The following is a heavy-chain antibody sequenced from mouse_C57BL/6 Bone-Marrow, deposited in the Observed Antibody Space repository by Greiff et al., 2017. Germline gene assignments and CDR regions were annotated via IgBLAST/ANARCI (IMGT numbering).Heavy chain of an antibody. Sequence: VQPQPPGAELVMPGASVKLSCKASGYTFTSYWMHWVKQRPGQGLEWIGEIDPSDSYTNYNQKFKGKSTLTVDKSSSTAYMQLSSLTSEDSAVYYCARTTTVVAGDYWGQGTTLTVSS. J-gene: IGHJ2*01. D-gene: IGHD1-1*01. CDR1: GYTFTSYW. V-gene: IGHV1-69*01. CDR2: IDPSDSYT. CDR3: ARTTTVVAGDY.